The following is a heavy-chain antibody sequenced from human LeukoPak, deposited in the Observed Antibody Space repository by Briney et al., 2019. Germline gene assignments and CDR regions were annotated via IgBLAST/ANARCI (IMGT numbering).Heavy chain of an antibody. V-gene: IGHV1-18*01. CDR1: GYTFTTYG. J-gene: IGHJ4*02. Sequence: ASVKVSCKASGYTFTTYGISWVRQAPGQGLEWMEWISAYNGNTNYAQKLQGRVTMTTDTSTSTAYMELRSLRSEDTAVYYCATHSGNYYDSSGYYHVWGQGTLVTVSS. CDR2: ISAYNGNT. CDR3: ATHSGNYYDSSGYYHV. D-gene: IGHD3-22*01.